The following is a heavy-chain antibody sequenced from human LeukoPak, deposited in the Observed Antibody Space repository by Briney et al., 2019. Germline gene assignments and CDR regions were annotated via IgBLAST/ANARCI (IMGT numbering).Heavy chain of an antibody. J-gene: IGHJ4*02. V-gene: IGHV4-34*01. CDR3: ARGYYYDSSGYFDY. D-gene: IGHD3-22*01. CDR1: GGSFSGYY. Sequence: SETLSLTCAVYGGSFSGYYWSWIRQPPGKGLEWIGEINHSGSTNYNPSLKSRVTISVDTSKNQFSLKLSSVTAADTAVYYCARGYYYDSSGYFDYWGQGTLVTVSS. CDR2: INHSGST.